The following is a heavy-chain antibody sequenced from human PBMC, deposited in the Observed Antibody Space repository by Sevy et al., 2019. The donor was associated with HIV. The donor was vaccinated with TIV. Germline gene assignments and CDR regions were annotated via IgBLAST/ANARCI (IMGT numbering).Heavy chain of an antibody. CDR1: GFSFSDYT. CDR3: AREADIVVVPAPPTYYYYGMDV. J-gene: IGHJ6*02. V-gene: IGHV3-21*01. D-gene: IGHD2-2*01. CDR2: MSSSITYT. Sequence: GGSLRLSCEASGFSFSDYTMTWVRQAPGKGLEWVSSMSSSITYTYYADSLKGRFTISRDNAKSSLYLQMNSLRAEDTAVYYCAREADIVVVPAPPTYYYYGMDVWGQGTTVTVSS.